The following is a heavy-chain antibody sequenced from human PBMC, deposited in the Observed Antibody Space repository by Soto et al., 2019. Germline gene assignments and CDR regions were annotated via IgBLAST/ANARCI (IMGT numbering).Heavy chain of an antibody. J-gene: IGHJ4*02. CDR1: GFTFSSYA. V-gene: IGHV3-23*01. Sequence: HPGGSLRLSCAASGFTFSSYAMSWVRQAPGKGLKWISSISGSGTSTYYADSVKGRFTISRGNSKNTMYLQMNSLRAEDTALYFCAKENTPDYGDYVDYWGQGTLVTVSS. CDR3: AKENTPDYGDYVDY. D-gene: IGHD4-17*01. CDR2: ISGSGTST.